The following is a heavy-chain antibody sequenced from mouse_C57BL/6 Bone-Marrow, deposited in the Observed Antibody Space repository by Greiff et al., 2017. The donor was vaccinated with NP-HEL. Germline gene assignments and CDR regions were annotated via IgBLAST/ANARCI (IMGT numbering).Heavy chain of an antibody. J-gene: IGHJ4*01. CDR3: ARSMDY. CDR1: GYTFTSYW. Sequence: QVQLQQSGAELVRPGTSVKLSCKASGYTFTSYWMHWVKQRPGQGLEWIGVIDPSDSYTNYNQKFKGKATLTVDTSSSTAYMQLSSLTSEDSAVYYCARSMDYWGQGTSVTVSS. CDR2: IDPSDSYT. V-gene: IGHV1-59*01.